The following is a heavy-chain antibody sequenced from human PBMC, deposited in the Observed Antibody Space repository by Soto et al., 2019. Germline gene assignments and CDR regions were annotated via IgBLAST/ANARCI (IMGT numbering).Heavy chain of an antibody. CDR1: GFTFRNYD. CDR2: TSAAGDP. CDR3: ARTDRDFYGLDV. V-gene: IGHV3-13*05. J-gene: IGHJ6*02. Sequence: EVQLVESGGGLVQPGGSLRLSCVASGFTFRNYDMHWVRQGTGKGLEWVSGTSAAGDPDYADSVEGRFTISRENAQNSFFLQMNSLRVGDTAVYYCARTDRDFYGLDVWGQGTTVIVSS.